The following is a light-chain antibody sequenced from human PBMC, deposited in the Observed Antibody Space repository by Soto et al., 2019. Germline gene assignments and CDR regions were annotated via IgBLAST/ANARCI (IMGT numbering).Light chain of an antibody. J-gene: IGLJ1*01. Sequence: QSALTQPASVSGSPGQSITISCTATTSDVGSSDYVSWYQQHPGKAPKLLIYDVVHRLSGVSDRFSGSKSGDRASLTISRLQAEDEAHYYCSSSTISATGIVFGTGTKLTVL. V-gene: IGLV2-14*01. CDR2: DVV. CDR1: TSDVGSSDY. CDR3: SSSTISATGIV.